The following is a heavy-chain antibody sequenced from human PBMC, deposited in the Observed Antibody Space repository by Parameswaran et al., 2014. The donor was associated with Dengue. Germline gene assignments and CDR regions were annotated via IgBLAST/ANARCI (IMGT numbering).Heavy chain of an antibody. CDR2: IYYSGST. D-gene: IGHD3-10*01. CDR3: ARGSLTGHY. J-gene: IGHJ4*02. V-gene: IGHV4-31*02. Sequence: PGKGLEWIGYIYYSGSTYYNPSLKSRVTISVDTSKNQFSLKLSSVTAADTAVYYCARGSLTGHYWGQGTLVTVSS.